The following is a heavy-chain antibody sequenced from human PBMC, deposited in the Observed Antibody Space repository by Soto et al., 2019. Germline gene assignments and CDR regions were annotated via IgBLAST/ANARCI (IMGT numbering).Heavy chain of an antibody. CDR1: GGSVSSGSYY. CDR3: ARDHGDYVLNWFDP. Sequence: SETLSLTCTVSGGSVSSGSYYWSWIRQPPGKGLEWIGYIYYSGRTNYNPSLKSRVTISVDTSKNQFSLKLSSVTAADTAVYYCARDHGDYVLNWFDPWGQGTLVTSPQ. CDR2: IYYSGRT. V-gene: IGHV4-61*01. J-gene: IGHJ5*02. D-gene: IGHD4-17*01.